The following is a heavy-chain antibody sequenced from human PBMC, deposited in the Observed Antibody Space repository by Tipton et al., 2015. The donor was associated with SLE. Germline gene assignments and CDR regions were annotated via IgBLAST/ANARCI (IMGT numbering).Heavy chain of an antibody. Sequence: TLSLTCAVSVGSLRGYYWSWFRQPPGKGLEWIGCIYHSGCTYYNPSLKSRVTISVDTSKNQFSLKLSSVTAADTAVYYCARDGGYGDYRWFDPWGQGTLVTVSS. V-gene: IGHV4-38-2*02. D-gene: IGHD4-17*01. CDR3: ARDGGYGDYRWFDP. CDR1: VGSLRGYY. CDR2: IYHSGCT. J-gene: IGHJ5*02.